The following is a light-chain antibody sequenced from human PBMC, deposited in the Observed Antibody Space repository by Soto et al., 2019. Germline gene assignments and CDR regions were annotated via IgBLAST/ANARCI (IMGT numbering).Light chain of an antibody. J-gene: IGLJ2*01. CDR3: AAWDDSLSVL. CDR2: SNN. V-gene: IGLV1-47*02. CDR1: SSNIGSNY. Sequence: QSVLTQPPSASGTPGQRVTISCSGSSSNIGSNYVYWYQQLPGTAPKLLIYSNNQRPSGVPDRFSGSKSGTSASLAISGLRSEGEADYYCAAWDDSLSVLFGGGTKLTVL.